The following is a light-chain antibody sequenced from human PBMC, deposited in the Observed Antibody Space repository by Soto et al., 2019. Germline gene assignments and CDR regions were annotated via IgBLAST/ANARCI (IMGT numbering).Light chain of an antibody. V-gene: IGKV3-11*01. J-gene: IGKJ3*01. CDR2: DAS. Sequence: EIVLTQSPATLSLSPGERATLSCRASQSVSSYLAWYQQKPGQAPRLLIYDASNRATGIPARFSGSGSGTDFTLTTSSLEPEDFAVYYCQQRSNGPFTFGPGTKVDIK. CDR3: QQRSNGPFT. CDR1: QSVSSY.